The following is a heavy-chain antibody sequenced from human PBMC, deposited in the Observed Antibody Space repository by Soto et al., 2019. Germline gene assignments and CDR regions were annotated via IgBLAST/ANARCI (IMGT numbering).Heavy chain of an antibody. CDR2: ISSSSSYI. CDR3: ARDEWELRGYYYGMDV. V-gene: IGHV3-21*01. Sequence: GGSLRLSCAASGFTFSSYSMNWVRQAPGKGLEWVSSISSSSSYIYYADSVKGRFTISRDNSKNTLYLQMNSLRAEDTAVYYCARDEWELRGYYYGMDVWGQGTTVTVSS. CDR1: GFTFSSYS. J-gene: IGHJ6*02. D-gene: IGHD1-26*01.